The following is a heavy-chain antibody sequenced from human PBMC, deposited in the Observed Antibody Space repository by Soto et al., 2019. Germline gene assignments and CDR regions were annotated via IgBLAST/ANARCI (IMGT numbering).Heavy chain of an antibody. CDR2: ISSSGDII. D-gene: IGHD3-22*01. J-gene: IGHJ4*02. CDR1: GFSFSDYY. Sequence: RGSLRLSWAAAGFSFSDYYVSWIRQAPGKGLEWVSYISSSGDIIYYADSVKGRFTISRDNAKNSLYLQMNSLRAEDTAVYYCARDLGYYASDGYFDYWGQGTVVTVSS. CDR3: ARDLGYYASDGYFDY. V-gene: IGHV3-11*01.